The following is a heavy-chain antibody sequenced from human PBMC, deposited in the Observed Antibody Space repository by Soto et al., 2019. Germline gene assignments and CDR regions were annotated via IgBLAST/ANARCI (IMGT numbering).Heavy chain of an antibody. Sequence: GESLKISCKGSGYSFTSYWIGWVRQMPGKGMEWMGNIYPYDSDTRYSPSFQGQVTISADTSITTAYLQWSGLRASDTAMYFCARHLVGSTRGNFDYWGQGTLVTVSS. CDR2: IYPYDSDT. CDR1: GYSFTSYW. V-gene: IGHV5-51*01. CDR3: ARHLVGSTRGNFDY. J-gene: IGHJ4*01. D-gene: IGHD2-2*01.